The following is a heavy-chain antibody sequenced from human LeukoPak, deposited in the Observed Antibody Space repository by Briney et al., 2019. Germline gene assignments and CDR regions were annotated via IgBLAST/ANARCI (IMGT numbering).Heavy chain of an antibody. J-gene: IGHJ5*02. V-gene: IGHV3-23*01. CDR2: LSGSGGSS. CDR1: GFTFSSYA. CDR3: AEDLSGWAPRITMVRGVSNWFDP. Sequence: GGSLRLSCAASGFTFSSYAMSWVRQAPGKGLEWVSVLSGSGGSSYYADSVKGRFTISRDNSKNTLYLQMNSLRAEDTAVYYCAEDLSGWAPRITMVRGVSNWFDPWGQGTLVTVSS. D-gene: IGHD3-10*01.